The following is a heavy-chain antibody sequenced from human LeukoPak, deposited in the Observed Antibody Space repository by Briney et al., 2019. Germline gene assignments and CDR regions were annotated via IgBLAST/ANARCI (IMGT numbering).Heavy chain of an antibody. CDR3: ARAAWFGDISFFDY. Sequence: PGGSLRLSCAASGFTFSTYWMSWVRQAPGKGLEWVANIKEDGSEKYYVDSVKGRFTISRDNAKNSLYVQMISLRAEDTAVYHCARAAWFGDISFFDYWGQGTLVTVSS. CDR1: GFTFSTYW. V-gene: IGHV3-7*01. D-gene: IGHD3-10*01. CDR2: IKEDGSEK. J-gene: IGHJ4*02.